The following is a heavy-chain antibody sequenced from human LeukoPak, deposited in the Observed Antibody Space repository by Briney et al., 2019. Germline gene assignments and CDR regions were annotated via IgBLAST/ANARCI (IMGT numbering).Heavy chain of an antibody. V-gene: IGHV4-34*12. CDR2: IFYTGST. CDR1: GGSFSGYY. D-gene: IGHD1-26*01. CDR3: ARHLSGSYSFDY. Sequence: PSETLSLTCAVYGGSFSGYYWSWVRQPPGKGLEWIGQIFYTGSTSYSPSLKSRVTLSLDTSKNHFSLRLTSVTAADTAVYYCARHLSGSYSFDYWGQGTPVTVSS. J-gene: IGHJ4*02.